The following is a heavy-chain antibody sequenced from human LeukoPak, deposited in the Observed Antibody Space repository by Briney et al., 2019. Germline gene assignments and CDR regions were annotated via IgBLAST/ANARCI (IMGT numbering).Heavy chain of an antibody. J-gene: IGHJ4*02. D-gene: IGHD2-21*02. CDR2: INAGNGDT. V-gene: IGHV1-3*01. Sequence: ASVKVSCKASGYTFSSYAMHWVRQAPGQRLEWMGWINAGNGDTKYSQKFQGRVTITRDTPASTAYMELSSLRSGDTAVYYCARVVVTANSLPDYWGQGTLVTVSS. CDR1: GYTFSSYA. CDR3: ARVVVTANSLPDY.